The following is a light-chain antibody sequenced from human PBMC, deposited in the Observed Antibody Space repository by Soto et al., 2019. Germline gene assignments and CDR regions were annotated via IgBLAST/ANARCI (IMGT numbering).Light chain of an antibody. Sequence: TQSPSSLSASVGDRVTITCRASQSVNSNYLAWYQQKPGQAPRLLIYGASSRATGIPEKFSGSGSGTDFTLTISRLEPEDSAVYHCQQYGSSPRTFGQGTKVEIK. J-gene: IGKJ1*01. CDR1: QSVNSNY. CDR2: GAS. V-gene: IGKV3-20*01. CDR3: QQYGSSPRT.